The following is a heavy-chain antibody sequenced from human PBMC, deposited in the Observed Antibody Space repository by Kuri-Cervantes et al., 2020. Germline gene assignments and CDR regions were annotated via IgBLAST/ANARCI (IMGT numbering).Heavy chain of an antibody. Sequence: GESLKISCAASGFTFSDYYMNWVRQAPGKGLEWVSSISSSSTIYYADSVKGRFTISRDNAKNTLYLQMNSLRAEDTAVYYCARAGFEMATIYYFDYWGQGTLVTVSS. CDR3: ARAGFEMATIYYFDY. CDR1: GFTFSDYY. CDR2: ISSSSTI. D-gene: IGHD5-24*01. V-gene: IGHV3-69-1*01. J-gene: IGHJ4*02.